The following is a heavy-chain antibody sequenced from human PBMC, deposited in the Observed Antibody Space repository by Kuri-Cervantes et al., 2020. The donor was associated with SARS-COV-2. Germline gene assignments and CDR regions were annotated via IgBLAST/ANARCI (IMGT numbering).Heavy chain of an antibody. CDR3: STPRKDRRETSVSAFDI. CDR1: GYTFTNYY. CDR2: INPNSGGT. Sequence: ASVKVSCKASGYTFTNYYMHWVRQAPGQGLEWMGWINPNSGGTNYAQKFQGRVTMTRDTSISTAYMELSRLRSDDTAVYYCSTPRKDRRETSVSAFDIWGQGTMVTVSS. V-gene: IGHV1-2*02. J-gene: IGHJ3*02.